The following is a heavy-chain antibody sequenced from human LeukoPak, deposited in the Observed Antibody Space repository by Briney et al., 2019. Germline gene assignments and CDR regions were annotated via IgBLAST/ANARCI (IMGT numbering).Heavy chain of an antibody. CDR2: INPNSGGT. V-gene: IGHV1-2*02. CDR1: GYTFTGYY. J-gene: IGHJ4*02. D-gene: IGHD2-15*01. Sequence: VASVKVSCKASGYTFTGYYIHWVRQAPGQGLEWMGWINPNSGGTNYAQKFQGRVTMTRDTSISTAYMELSRLRSDDTAVYYCARVRGYCSGGSCPLDYWGQGTLVTVSS. CDR3: ARVRGYCSGGSCPLDY.